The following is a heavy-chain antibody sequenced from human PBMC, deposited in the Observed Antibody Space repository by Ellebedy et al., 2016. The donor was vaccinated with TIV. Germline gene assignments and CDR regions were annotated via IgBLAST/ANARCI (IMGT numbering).Heavy chain of an antibody. D-gene: IGHD6-25*01. CDR3: ARINCVSIEAGYYYYYYGMDV. CDR2: IDWDDDK. Sequence: SGPTLVKPTQTLTLTCTFSGFSLSTSGMCVSWIRQPPGKALEWLARIDWDDDKYYSTSLKTRLTISKDTSKNQVVLTMTNMDPVDTATYYCARINCVSIEAGYYYYYYGMDVWGQGTTVTVSS. V-gene: IGHV2-70*11. CDR1: GFSLSTSGMC. J-gene: IGHJ6*02.